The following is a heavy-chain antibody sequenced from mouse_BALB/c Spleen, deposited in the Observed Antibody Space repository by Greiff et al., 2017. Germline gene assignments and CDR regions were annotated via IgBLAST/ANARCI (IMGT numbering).Heavy chain of an antibody. CDR1: GFTFSSYG. Sequence: EVQLVESGGGLVQPGGSLKLSCAASGFTFSSYGMSWVRQTPDKRLGLVATINSNGGSTYYPDSVKGRFTISRDNAKNTLYLQMSSLKSEDTAMYYCARDGNYYGSSFDYWGQGTTLTVSS. D-gene: IGHD1-1*01. CDR2: INSNGGST. V-gene: IGHV5-6-3*01. J-gene: IGHJ2*01. CDR3: ARDGNYYGSSFDY.